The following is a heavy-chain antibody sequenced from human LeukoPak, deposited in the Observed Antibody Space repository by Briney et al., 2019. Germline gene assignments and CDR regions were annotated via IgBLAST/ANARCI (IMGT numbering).Heavy chain of an antibody. V-gene: IGHV3-23*01. J-gene: IGHJ4*02. CDR2: ISGSGGST. Sequence: GGSLRLSCAASGFTFSSYAMSWVRQAPGKGLEWVSAISGSGGSTYYADSVKGRFTISRDNSKNTLYLQMNSLRAEDTAVYCCAKDYAGDTYYFDYWGQGTLVTVSS. CDR1: GFTFSSYA. CDR3: AKDYAGDTYYFDY. D-gene: IGHD3-16*01.